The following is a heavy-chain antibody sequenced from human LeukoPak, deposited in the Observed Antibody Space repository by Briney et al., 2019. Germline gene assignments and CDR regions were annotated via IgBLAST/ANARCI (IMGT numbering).Heavy chain of an antibody. V-gene: IGHV4-34*01. CDR1: GGSFSGYY. D-gene: IGHD2-2*01. CDR3: ARFPHCSSSICALLVAFEI. Sequence: SETLSLTCAVYGGSFSGYYWSWIRQPPGKGLEWIGEINHSGSTNYNPSLKSRVTISVDTSKNQFSLKLSSVTAADTAVYYCARFPHCSSSICALLVAFEIWGQGTMVTVSS. J-gene: IGHJ3*02. CDR2: INHSGST.